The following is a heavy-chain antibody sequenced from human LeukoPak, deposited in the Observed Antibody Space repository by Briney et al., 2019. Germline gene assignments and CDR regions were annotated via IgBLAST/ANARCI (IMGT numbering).Heavy chain of an antibody. CDR1: GGSISNTNYY. CDR3: ARSEDCSRNSCYGNTWGY. V-gene: IGHV4-39*07. Sequence: SETLSLTCTVSGGSISNTNYYWAWIRQPPGKGLEWIGSVYSSGSTFYNPSLKSRVTISVDTSRNQFSLKLSSVTAAGTAVYFCARSEDCSRNSCYGNTWGYWGQGTLVTVSS. J-gene: IGHJ4*02. D-gene: IGHD2-2*01. CDR2: VYSSGST.